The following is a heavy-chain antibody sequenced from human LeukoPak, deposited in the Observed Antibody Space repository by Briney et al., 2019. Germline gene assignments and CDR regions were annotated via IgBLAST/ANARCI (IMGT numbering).Heavy chain of an antibody. J-gene: IGHJ4*02. CDR3: ARDPLYSSSSGYFDS. Sequence: SETLSLTCTVSGVSVSSSYWSWIRQPPGKGLEWIGSIYYTGSTNYNPSLKSRVTMSMDTSKNQFSLNLRSMTAADTAVYYCARDPLYSSSSGYFDSWGQGTLVTVSS. CDR2: IYYTGST. V-gene: IGHV4-59*02. D-gene: IGHD6-6*01. CDR1: GVSVSSSY.